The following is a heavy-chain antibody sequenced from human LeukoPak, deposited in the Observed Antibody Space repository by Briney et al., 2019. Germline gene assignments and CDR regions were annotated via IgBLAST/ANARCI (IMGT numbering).Heavy chain of an antibody. V-gene: IGHV1-46*01. CDR1: GYTFTTYY. CDR3: ARDLAIAAAPYGMDV. D-gene: IGHD6-13*01. Sequence: GASVKVSCTASGYTFTTYYLHWVRQAPGQGLEWMGIIDPSGGRTNNAQQFQGRVTMTRDTSTSTVYMQLSSLRSEDTAVYYCARDLAIAAAPYGMDVWGQATTVTVSS. CDR2: IDPSGGRT. J-gene: IGHJ6*02.